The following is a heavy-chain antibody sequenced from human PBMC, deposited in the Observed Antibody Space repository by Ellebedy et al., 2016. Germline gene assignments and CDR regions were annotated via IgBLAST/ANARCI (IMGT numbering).Heavy chain of an antibody. CDR3: ARISPYYDFWSGYDS. CDR2: ISSSSSNM. J-gene: IGHJ5*01. V-gene: IGHV3-48*01. Sequence: GESLKISCAASGFTFSSYSMNWVRQAPGKGLEWVSYISSSSSNMYYADSVKGRFTISRDNAKNSLYLQMNSLRAEDTAVYYCARISPYYDFWSGYDSWGQGTLVAVSS. CDR1: GFTFSSYS. D-gene: IGHD3-3*01.